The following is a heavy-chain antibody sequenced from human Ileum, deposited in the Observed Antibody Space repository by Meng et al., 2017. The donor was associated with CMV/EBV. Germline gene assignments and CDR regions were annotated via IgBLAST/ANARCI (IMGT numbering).Heavy chain of an antibody. Sequence: GESLKISCAASGCSFSSYEFNWVRQAPGKGLEWVSSISSSSSYIYYADSVKGRFTISRDNAKNSLYLQTNSLRAEDTAVYYCARDQSFRGYYDILTGYYISYWGQGTLVTVSS. J-gene: IGHJ4*02. CDR3: ARDQSFRGYYDILTGYYISY. D-gene: IGHD3-9*01. CDR1: GCSFSSYE. CDR2: ISSSSSYI. V-gene: IGHV3-21*01.